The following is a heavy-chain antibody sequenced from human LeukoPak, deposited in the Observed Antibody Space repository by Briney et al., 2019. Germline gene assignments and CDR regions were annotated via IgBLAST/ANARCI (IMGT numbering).Heavy chain of an antibody. D-gene: IGHD3-22*01. CDR2: IYYSGST. CDR3: AGSASSGNWGVAFDI. V-gene: IGHV4-59*08. CDR1: GGSISSYY. J-gene: IGHJ3*02. Sequence: PSETLSLTCTVSGGSISSYYWSWIRQPPGKGLEWIGYIYYSGSTNYNPSLKSRVTISVDTSKNQFSLKLSSVTAADTAVYYCAGSASSGNWGVAFDIWGQGTMVTVSS.